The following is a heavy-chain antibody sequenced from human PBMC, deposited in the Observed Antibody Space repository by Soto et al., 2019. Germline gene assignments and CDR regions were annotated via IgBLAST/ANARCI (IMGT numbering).Heavy chain of an antibody. J-gene: IGHJ4*02. CDR2: ISAYNART. Sequence: QVQLVQSGAEVKKPGASVKVSCKASGFTFTNYGITWMRQAPGQGLEWMGWISAYNARTNYAQKVQGRDTMTTDTSTSTAYMELRSLRSDDTAVYYCARDENWNLPYYFDYWGQGTLVTVSS. CDR1: GFTFTNYG. D-gene: IGHD1-7*01. V-gene: IGHV1-18*01. CDR3: ARDENWNLPYYFDY.